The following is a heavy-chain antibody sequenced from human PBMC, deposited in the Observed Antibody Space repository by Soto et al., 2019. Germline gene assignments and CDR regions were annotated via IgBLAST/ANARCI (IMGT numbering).Heavy chain of an antibody. J-gene: IGHJ6*02. D-gene: IGHD3-10*01. Sequence: GASVKASCESSGSTFTGYYMHWGRQAPGQGLEWMGWINPNSGGTNYAQKFQGWVTMTRDTSISTAYMELSRLRSDDTAVYYCARTMVRGVIIMDYYGMDVWGQGTTVTVSS. CDR2: INPNSGGT. CDR1: GSTFTGYY. CDR3: ARTMVRGVIIMDYYGMDV. V-gene: IGHV1-2*04.